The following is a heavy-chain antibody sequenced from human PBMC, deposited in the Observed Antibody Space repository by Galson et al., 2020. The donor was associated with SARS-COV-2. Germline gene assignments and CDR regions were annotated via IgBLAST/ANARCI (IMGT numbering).Heavy chain of an antibody. CDR1: GYTFTDYY. Sequence: ASVKVSCKASGYTFTDYYVDWVRQAPGQGLEWMGRINPKSGGANYAQRFQGRVTMTRDTSITTAYMELRRLRSDDTAVYYCATLTGDDSDYFDYWGQGGLVTVSS. CDR2: INPKSGGA. D-gene: IGHD7-27*01. J-gene: IGHJ4*02. CDR3: ATLTGDDSDYFDY. V-gene: IGHV1-2*06.